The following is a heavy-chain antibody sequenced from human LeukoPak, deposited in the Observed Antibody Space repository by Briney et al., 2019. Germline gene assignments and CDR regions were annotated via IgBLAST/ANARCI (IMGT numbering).Heavy chain of an antibody. V-gene: IGHV1-46*03. CDR3: ARVGPFTIFGVVTPYYFDY. CDR2: INPSGGST. D-gene: IGHD3-3*01. J-gene: IGHJ4*02. CDR1: GYTFTSYY. Sequence: ASVKVSCKASGYTFTSYYMHWVRQAPGQGLEWMGIINPSGGSTSYAQKFQGRVTMTRDTSTSTVYMELSSLRSEDTAEYYCARVGPFTIFGVVTPYYFDYWGQGTLVTLSS.